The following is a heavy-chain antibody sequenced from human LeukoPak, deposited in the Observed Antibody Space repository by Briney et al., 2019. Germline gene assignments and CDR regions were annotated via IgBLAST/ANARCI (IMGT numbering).Heavy chain of an antibody. V-gene: IGHV4-61*02. CDR1: GGSISSGSYY. CDR3: ASGAVAGLSFDY. CDR2: IYTSGST. Sequence: TLSLTCTVSGGSISSGSYYWSWIRQPAGKGPEWIGRIYTSGSTNYNPSLKSRVTISVDTSKNQFSLKLSSVTAADTAVYYCASGAVAGLSFDYWGQGTLVTVSS. D-gene: IGHD6-19*01. J-gene: IGHJ4*02.